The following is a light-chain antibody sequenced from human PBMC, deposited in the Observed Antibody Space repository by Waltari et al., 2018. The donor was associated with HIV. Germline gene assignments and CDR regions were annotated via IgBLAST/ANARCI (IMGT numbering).Light chain of an antibody. J-gene: IGLJ2*01. CDR3: ASWDDSLSVV. V-gene: IGLV1-47*01. Sequence: QSALTQPPSASGTPGQRVTISCSGSSSNIGSNYVYWYLQLPGTAPKLLIYRNNQWPSGVPDRFSGSKSGTSASLAISGLRSEDEADYYCASWDDSLSVVFGGGTKLTVL. CDR1: SSNIGSNY. CDR2: RNN.